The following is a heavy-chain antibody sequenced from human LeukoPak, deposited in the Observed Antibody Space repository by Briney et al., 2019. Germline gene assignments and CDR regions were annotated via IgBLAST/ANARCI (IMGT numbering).Heavy chain of an antibody. V-gene: IGHV4-38-2*02. CDR2: VYHGGSS. CDR1: GYSISSGFY. J-gene: IGHJ4*02. CDR3: ARVVGPTHFDY. Sequence: SETLSLICTVSGYSISSGFYWGWIRQPPGKGLEWIGNVYHGGSSYYNPSLKSRVSISVDTSKNQFSLKLSSVTAADTAVYYCARVVGPTHFDYWGQGTLVTVSS. D-gene: IGHD3/OR15-3a*01.